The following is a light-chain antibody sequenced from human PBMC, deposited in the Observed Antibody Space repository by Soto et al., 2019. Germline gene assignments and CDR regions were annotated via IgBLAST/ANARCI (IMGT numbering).Light chain of an antibody. CDR2: EVS. CDR1: SSDVGGYNF. J-gene: IGLJ2*01. Sequence: QSALTQPASVSGSPGQSITICCTGTSSDVGGYNFVSWYQQHPGKAPKLMIYEVSNRPSGVSYRFSGSKSGNTASLTISGLQAEDEADYYCSSYTSSVTLVFGGGTKLTVL. V-gene: IGLV2-14*01. CDR3: SSYTSSVTLV.